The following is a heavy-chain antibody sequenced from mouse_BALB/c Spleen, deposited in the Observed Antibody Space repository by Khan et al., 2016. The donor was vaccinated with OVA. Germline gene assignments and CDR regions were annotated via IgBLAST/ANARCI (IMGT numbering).Heavy chain of an antibody. D-gene: IGHD1-1*01. V-gene: IGHV3-1*02. CDR2: IHYCGST. Sequence: EVQLVESGPDLVKPSQSLSLTCTVTGYSITSGYSWHWIRQFPGNKLEWMGYIHYCGSTNYNPSLKSRISISRDTSKHQLFLQLTSVTTEDTATXYCARSGTTVVAYWYFDVWGAGTTVTVSS. J-gene: IGHJ1*01. CDR3: ARSGTTVVAYWYFDV. CDR1: GYSITSGYS.